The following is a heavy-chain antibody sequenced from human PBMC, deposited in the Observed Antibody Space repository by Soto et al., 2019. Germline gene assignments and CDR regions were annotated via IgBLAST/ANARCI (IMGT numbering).Heavy chain of an antibody. Sequence: QVQLVQSGAEVKKPGSSVKVSCKASGGTFSSYTISWVRQAPGQGLEWMGRIIPILGIANYEQKFQGRVTITADNSTSTAYMELSSLRSEDTAVYYSAIISAVVVVPAAMLNYCGQGTLVTVSS. D-gene: IGHD2-2*01. V-gene: IGHV1-69*02. J-gene: IGHJ4*02. CDR2: IIPILGIA. CDR3: AIISAVVVVPAAMLNY. CDR1: GGTFSSYT.